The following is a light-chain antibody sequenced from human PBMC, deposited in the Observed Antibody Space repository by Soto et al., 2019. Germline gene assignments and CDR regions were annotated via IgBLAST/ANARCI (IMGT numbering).Light chain of an antibody. CDR2: WTT. Sequence: DIVMTQSPDSLAVSLGERATINCKSSQSGFSNSKTRNHLSWYQQKPGQPPKLLIYWTTTRESGVPDRLSGSESGTDFTLTVSGRQAEDVVLYYCHQDFSSPITVGGGTKVEGK. J-gene: IGKJ4*01. V-gene: IGKV4-1*01. CDR3: HQDFSSPIT. CDR1: QSGFSNSKTRNH.